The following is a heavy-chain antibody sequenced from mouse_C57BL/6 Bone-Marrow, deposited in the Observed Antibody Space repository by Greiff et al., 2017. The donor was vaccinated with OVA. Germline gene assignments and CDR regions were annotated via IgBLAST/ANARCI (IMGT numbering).Heavy chain of an antibody. V-gene: IGHV1-9*01. CDR1: GYTFTGYW. J-gene: IGHJ4*01. CDR2: ILPGSGST. D-gene: IGHD2-5*01. Sequence: QVQLQQSGAELLKPGASVKLSCKATGYTFTGYWIEWVKQRPGHGLEWIGEILPGSGSTNYNEKFKGKATVTADTSSNTAYMQLSSLTTEDSAIYYCAREGYYSNSYYYAMDYWGQGTTLTVSS. CDR3: AREGYYSNSYYYAMDY.